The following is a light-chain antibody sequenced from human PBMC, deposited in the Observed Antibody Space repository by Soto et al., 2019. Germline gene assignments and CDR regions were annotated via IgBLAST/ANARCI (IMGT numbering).Light chain of an antibody. J-gene: IGKJ1*01. CDR3: QQYDSSPWT. Sequence: EIVLTQSPGTLSLSPGERATLSCMASQSITNNYLAWYQQKPGQAPRLLIHGVSNRATGIPDRFSGSGSGTDFTLTISRLEPEDFVVYYCQQYDSSPWTFGQGTKVDIK. CDR1: QSITNNY. CDR2: GVS. V-gene: IGKV3-20*01.